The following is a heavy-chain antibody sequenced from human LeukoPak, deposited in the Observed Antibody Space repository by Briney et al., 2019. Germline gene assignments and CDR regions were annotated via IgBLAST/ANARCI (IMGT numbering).Heavy chain of an antibody. CDR1: GFTVSSNY. CDR3: ARVRYSGYDYYFDY. V-gene: IGHV3-66*01. D-gene: IGHD5-12*01. Sequence: GGSLRLSCAASGFTVSSNYMSWVRQAPGKGLEWVSVIYSGGSTYYADSVKGRFTISRDNSKNTLYLQMNSLRVEDTAVYYCARVRYSGYDYYFDYWGQGTLVTVSS. CDR2: IYSGGST. J-gene: IGHJ4*02.